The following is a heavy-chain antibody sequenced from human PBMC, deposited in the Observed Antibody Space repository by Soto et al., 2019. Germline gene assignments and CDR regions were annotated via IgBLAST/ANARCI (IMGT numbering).Heavy chain of an antibody. V-gene: IGHV4-30-4*01. CDR1: GDYIHVGGYY. Sequence: SETLSLTCSVSGDYIHVGGYYWTWIRQRPGKGLEWMGYIYYTGKTYYNPSLESRLTMSVDRSKNQFSLRLTSVTAAGTAVYFCGRDLTSNANCIDPWGQGTLVTVSS. J-gene: IGHJ5*02. CDR3: GRDLTSNANCIDP. CDR2: IYYTGKT. D-gene: IGHD2-2*01.